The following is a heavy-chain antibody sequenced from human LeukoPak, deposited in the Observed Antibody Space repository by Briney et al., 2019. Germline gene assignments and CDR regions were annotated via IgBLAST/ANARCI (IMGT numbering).Heavy chain of an antibody. CDR3: ARLIKEERATTGGGAY. D-gene: IGHD5-24*01. J-gene: IGHJ4*02. CDR2: IIPIFGTA. CDR1: GGTFSSYA. Sequence: SVKVSCKASGGTFSSYAISWVRQAPGQGLEWMGGIIPIFGTANYAQKFQGRVTITADESTSTAYMELSSLRSEDTAVYYCARLIKEERATTGGGAYGGEGTLATVPS. V-gene: IGHV1-69*13.